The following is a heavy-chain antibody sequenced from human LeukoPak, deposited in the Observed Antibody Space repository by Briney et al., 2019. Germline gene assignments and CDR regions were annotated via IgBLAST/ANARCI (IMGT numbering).Heavy chain of an antibody. V-gene: IGHV4-59*08. D-gene: IGHD6-19*01. CDR2: IYHSGST. J-gene: IGHJ4*02. Sequence: PSETLSLTCTVSGGSISSYYWSWIRQPAGKGLEWIGNIYHSGSTYYNSSLESRVTISVDTSKNQFSLKLRSVTAADTAVYYCAREEIAVAGPIEYWGQGILVTVSS. CDR3: AREEIAVAGPIEY. CDR1: GGSISSYY.